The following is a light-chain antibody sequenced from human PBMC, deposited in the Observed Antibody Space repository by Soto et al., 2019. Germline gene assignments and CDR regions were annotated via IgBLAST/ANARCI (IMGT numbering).Light chain of an antibody. Sequence: DIQMTQSPSTLSASVGDRVTITCRASQSISSWLAWYQQKPGKAPKLLIYKASSLESGVPSRFSGSGSGKKFTISISTLQHYYFATYYCKTNNSYSNTFDGGTKREIK. CDR2: KAS. CDR3: KTNNSYSNT. V-gene: IGKV1-5*03. J-gene: IGKJ2*01. CDR1: QSISSW.